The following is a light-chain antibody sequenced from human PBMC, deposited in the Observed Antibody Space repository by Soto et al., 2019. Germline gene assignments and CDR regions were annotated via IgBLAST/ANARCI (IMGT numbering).Light chain of an antibody. CDR3: PHYGGSPPLT. CDR2: GAS. J-gene: IGKJ4*01. CDR1: QSVSSTY. Sequence: EVVLTQSPGTLSLSPGERATLSCRASQSVSSTYLAWYQQKVGQAPRLLMYGASSRATGIPDRFSGSGSGTDFTLTISRLEPEDFAVYYCPHYGGSPPLTFGGGTKVEIK. V-gene: IGKV3-20*01.